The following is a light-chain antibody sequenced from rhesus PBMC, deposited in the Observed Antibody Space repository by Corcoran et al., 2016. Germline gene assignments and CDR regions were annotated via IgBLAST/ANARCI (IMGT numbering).Light chain of an antibody. CDR3: QHGYGTPHS. CDR2: KAS. Sequence: DIQMTQSPSSLSASVGDRVTITCRASENVHNYLNWYQQKPGKAPKLLIYKASTLQSGVPTRFSGSGSGTDYTLTISRLQPEDVATYYCQHGYGTPHSFGQGTKVEIK. CDR1: ENVHNY. J-gene: IGKJ2*01. V-gene: IGKV1-74*01.